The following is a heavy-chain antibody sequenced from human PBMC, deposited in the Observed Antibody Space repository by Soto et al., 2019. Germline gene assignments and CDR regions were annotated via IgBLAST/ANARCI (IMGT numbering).Heavy chain of an antibody. D-gene: IGHD3-10*01. CDR1: GFTFSSYG. CDR3: ARKDGGLDY. Sequence: RRLSCAASGFTFSSYGMNWVRQAPGKGLEWISSISSGGSYTYYADSVKGRFTISRDNAKNSLYLQMNSLRVEDTAVYYCARKDGGLDYWGQGTLVTVSS. J-gene: IGHJ4*02. CDR2: ISSGGSYT. V-gene: IGHV3-21*01.